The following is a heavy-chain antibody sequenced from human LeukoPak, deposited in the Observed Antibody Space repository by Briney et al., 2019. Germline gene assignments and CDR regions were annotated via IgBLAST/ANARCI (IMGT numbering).Heavy chain of an antibody. CDR2: MNPNSGNT. CDR3: VRAMDPLDTFNYQYAMDV. V-gene: IGHV1-8*01. J-gene: IGHJ6*02. CDR1: GYTFTSYD. D-gene: IGHD5-24*01. Sequence: ASVKVSCKASGYTFTSYDINWVRQAPGQGLEWMGWMNPNSGNTGYAQKFQGRFTLTRETFISTAYMELSSLRSDDTAVYYCVRAMDPLDTFNYQYAMDVWGQGTMVTVSS.